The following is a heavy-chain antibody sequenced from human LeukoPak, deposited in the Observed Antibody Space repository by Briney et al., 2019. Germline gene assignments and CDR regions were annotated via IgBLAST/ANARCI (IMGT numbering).Heavy chain of an antibody. J-gene: IGHJ3*02. CDR3: AKDKGLAFDI. CDR2: GSGRGGRT. V-gene: IGHV3-23*01. Sequence: GRCLRLSRAPAGSTFSSYAMSWARQAPGKGREWVSAGSGRGGRTQYGDAVKGRFTISRANSKNTLYLQMTSLRAEDTAVYYCAKDKGLAFDIWGPGTMVTVSS. CDR1: GSTFSSYA.